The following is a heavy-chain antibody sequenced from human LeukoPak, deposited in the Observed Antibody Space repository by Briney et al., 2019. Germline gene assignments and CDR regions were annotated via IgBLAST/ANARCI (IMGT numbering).Heavy chain of an antibody. CDR1: GFTVSSNY. D-gene: IGHD6-19*01. Sequence: SGGSLRLSCAASGFTVSSNYMSWVRQAPGKGLEWVSVIYSGGSTYYADSVKGRFTISRDNSKNTLYLQMNSLRAEDTAVYYCARGKSSSGWSVFDYWGQGTLVTASS. CDR3: ARGKSSSGWSVFDY. J-gene: IGHJ4*02. CDR2: IYSGGST. V-gene: IGHV3-53*01.